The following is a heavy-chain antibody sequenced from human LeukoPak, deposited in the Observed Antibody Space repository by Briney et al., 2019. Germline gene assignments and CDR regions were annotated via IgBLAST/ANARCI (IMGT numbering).Heavy chain of an antibody. CDR1: GFTFNNYA. J-gene: IGHJ6*02. CDR3: AKAVSDWGGLDV. V-gene: IGHV3-23*01. D-gene: IGHD7-27*01. Sequence: GGSLRLSCIDSGFTFNNYAMSCVRQAPGKGLEWVSGISGSGGSTYYADSVKGRFTISRDNSKNTLYLQMNSLRAEDTAIYYCAKAVSDWGGLDVWGQGTTVTVSS. CDR2: ISGSGGST.